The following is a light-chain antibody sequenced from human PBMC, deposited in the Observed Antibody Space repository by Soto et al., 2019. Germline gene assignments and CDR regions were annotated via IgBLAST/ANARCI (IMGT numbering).Light chain of an antibody. V-gene: IGLV1-40*01. CDR1: SSNIGAGYD. CDR2: GNT. CDR3: QSYDGSLSGSV. Sequence: QSVLTQPPSVSGAPGQRVTISCTGSSSNIGAGYDVHWYQQVPGTAPKLLIYGNTKRPSGVPDRFSGSKSGTSASLAITGLQAEDEADYYCQSYDGSLSGSVFGGGTQLTVL. J-gene: IGLJ7*01.